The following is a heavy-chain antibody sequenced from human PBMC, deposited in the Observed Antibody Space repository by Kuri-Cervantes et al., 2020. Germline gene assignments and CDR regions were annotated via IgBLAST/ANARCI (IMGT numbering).Heavy chain of an antibody. Sequence: GESLKISCAASGFTFSSYSMNWVRQAPGKGLEWVSYSDVSSSIIYYADSVKGRFNISRDNAKNSLYLQMNSLRAEDTAVYYCARGRITMIVVATTDAFDIWGQGTMVTVSS. V-gene: IGHV3-48*01. D-gene: IGHD3-22*01. CDR1: GFTFSSYS. CDR2: SDVSSSII. CDR3: ARGRITMIVVATTDAFDI. J-gene: IGHJ3*02.